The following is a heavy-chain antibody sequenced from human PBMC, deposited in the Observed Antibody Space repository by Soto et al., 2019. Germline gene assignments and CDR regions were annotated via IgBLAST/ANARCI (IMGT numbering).Heavy chain of an antibody. V-gene: IGHV1-69*01. CDR1: GGTFSSYA. Sequence: QVQLVQSGAEVKKPGSSVKVSCKASGGTFSSYAISWVRQAPGQGLEWMGGIIPIFGTANYAPKFQGRITITADESTRTAYMELSSLRYEDTAVYYCARDFRGGLTYYYDSSGYYSFDYWGQGTLVTVSS. CDR3: ARDFRGGLTYYYDSSGYYSFDY. D-gene: IGHD3-22*01. CDR2: IIPIFGTA. J-gene: IGHJ4*02.